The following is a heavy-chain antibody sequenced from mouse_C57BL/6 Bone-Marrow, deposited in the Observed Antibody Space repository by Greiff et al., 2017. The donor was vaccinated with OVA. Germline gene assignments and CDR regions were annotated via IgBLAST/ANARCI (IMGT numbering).Heavy chain of an antibody. V-gene: IGHV14-4*01. CDR2: IDPENGDT. CDR3: TTATYYGNYVDY. CDR1: GFNIKDDY. D-gene: IGHD2-10*01. J-gene: IGHJ2*01. Sequence: VQLQQSGAELVRPGASVKLSCTASGFNIKDDYMHWVKQRPEQGLEWIGWIDPENGDTEYASKFQGKATITADTSSNTAYLQLSSLTSEDTAVYYCTTATYYGNYVDYWGKGTTLTVSS.